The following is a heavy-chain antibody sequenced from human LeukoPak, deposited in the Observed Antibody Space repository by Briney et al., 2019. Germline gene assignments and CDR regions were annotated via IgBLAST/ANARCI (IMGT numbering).Heavy chain of an antibody. CDR2: IYYTGST. V-gene: IGHV4-59*08. D-gene: IGHD6-6*01. J-gene: IGHJ4*02. Sequence: SETLSLTCSVSGGSISSLYWSWIRQPPGKGLEWIGYIYYTGSTNYNPSLKSRVTMFVDMSKNQFSLRLSSVTAADTAVYYCARHRAYSSSSSFDYWGQGTLVTVSS. CDR1: GGSISSLY. CDR3: ARHRAYSSSSSFDY.